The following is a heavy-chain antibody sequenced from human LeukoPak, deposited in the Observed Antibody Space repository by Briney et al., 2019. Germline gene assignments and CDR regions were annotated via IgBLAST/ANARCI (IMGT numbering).Heavy chain of an antibody. J-gene: IGHJ4*02. D-gene: IGHD2-2*01. CDR3: ARAGPSKPFDY. Sequence: ASVKVSCKASGYTFTDYYIHWVRQAPGQGLEFVGWINSDNGGTNYAQNFQGRVTLTRDTSITTAYLELSRLTSDDTAVYYCARAGPSKPFDYWGQGTLVTVPS. CDR2: INSDNGGT. V-gene: IGHV1-2*02. CDR1: GYTFTDYY.